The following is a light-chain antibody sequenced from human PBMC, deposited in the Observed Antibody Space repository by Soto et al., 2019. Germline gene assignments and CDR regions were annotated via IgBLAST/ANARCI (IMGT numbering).Light chain of an antibody. CDR3: QQYASSPLT. CDR2: GAS. J-gene: IGKJ4*01. V-gene: IGKV3-20*01. CDR1: QSVTSNY. Sequence: EIVLTQSPGTLSLSLGERATLSCRASQSVTSNYLAWYQQKPGQAPRLLIYGASSRATGIPDRFSGSGSGTGFTLTISRLEPEDFAVYFCQQYASSPLTFGGGTKVDIK.